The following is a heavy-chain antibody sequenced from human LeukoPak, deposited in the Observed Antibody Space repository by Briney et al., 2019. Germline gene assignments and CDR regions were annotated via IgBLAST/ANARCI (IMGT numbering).Heavy chain of an antibody. CDR2: IYYSGST. J-gene: IGHJ3*01. V-gene: IGHV4-39*07. CDR1: GGSISSSSYY. Sequence: SETLSLTCTVSGGSISSSSYYWGWIRQPPGKGLEWIGSIYYSGSTYYNPSLKSRVTISVDTSKNQFSLKLSSVTAADTAVYYCARVDSSGYYLHDAFDVWGQGTMVTVSS. CDR3: ARVDSSGYYLHDAFDV. D-gene: IGHD3-22*01.